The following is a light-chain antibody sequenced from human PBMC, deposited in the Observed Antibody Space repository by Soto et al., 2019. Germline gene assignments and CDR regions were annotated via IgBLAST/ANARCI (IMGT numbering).Light chain of an antibody. J-gene: IGLJ1*01. CDR3: CSYAGSYTDV. CDR2: DVS. V-gene: IGLV2-11*01. CDR1: SSDVGGYNY. Sequence: QSALTQPRSVSGSPGQSVTISCTGTSSDVGGYNYVSWYQQHPGKAPKLMIYDVSKRPSGVPDRFSGSKSGNTASLTIPGLQAEDEADYYCCSYAGSYTDVFGTGTKVTAL.